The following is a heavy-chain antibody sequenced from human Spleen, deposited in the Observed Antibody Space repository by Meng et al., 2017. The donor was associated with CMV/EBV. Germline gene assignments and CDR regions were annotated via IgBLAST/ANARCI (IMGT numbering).Heavy chain of an antibody. J-gene: IGHJ4*02. CDR1: GYY. CDR2: INHSGST. CDR3: ARVAGYCSSTSCYGFDY. D-gene: IGHD2-2*01. Sequence: GYYGRWIRQPPGKGLGWIGEINHSGSTNYNPSLKSRVTISVDTSKNQFSLKLSSVTAADTAVYYCARVAGYCSSTSCYGFDYWGQGTLVTVSS. V-gene: IGHV4-34*01.